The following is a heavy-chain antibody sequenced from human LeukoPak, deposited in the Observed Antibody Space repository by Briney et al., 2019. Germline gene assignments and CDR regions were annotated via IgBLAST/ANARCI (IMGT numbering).Heavy chain of an antibody. CDR1: GFTFSSYW. D-gene: IGHD3-16*01. J-gene: IGHJ4*02. CDR2: FKSDGYST. V-gene: IGHV3-74*01. Sequence: QPGGSLRLSCAASGFTFSSYWMHWVRQAPGKGLVWVSGFKSDGYSTIYADSVKGRFTISRDNAKNTLYLQMNSLRVDDTAVYYCTRGGVPGAYDYWGQGTLVTVSS. CDR3: TRGGVPGAYDY.